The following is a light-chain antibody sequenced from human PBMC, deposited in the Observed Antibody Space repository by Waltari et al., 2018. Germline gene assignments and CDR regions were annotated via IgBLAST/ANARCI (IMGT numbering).Light chain of an antibody. V-gene: IGKV1-5*03. CDR3: QQYNNYYT. CDR1: QSISNW. J-gene: IGKJ2*01. Sequence: DVQMTQSPSTMSAFVGDRVTITCRASQSISNWLAWYQQKPGRAPTLLIYKASNLHSGVPSRFSGSGSGTDFTLTINSLQPDDFATYYCQQYNNYYTFSQGTKLEIK. CDR2: KAS.